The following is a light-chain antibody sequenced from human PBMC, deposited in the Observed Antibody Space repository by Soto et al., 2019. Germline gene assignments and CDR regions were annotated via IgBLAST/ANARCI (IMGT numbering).Light chain of an antibody. CDR2: DVS. J-gene: IGLJ3*02. CDR3: CSYAGGYTWV. CDR1: SSDVGGYNY. V-gene: IGLV2-11*01. Sequence: QSVLTQPRSVSGSPGQSVTISCTGTSSDVGGYNYVSWYQQHPGKAPKLVIYDVSKRPSGVPDRFSGSKSGNTASLTISGLQAEDEADYCCCSYAGGYTWVFGGGTKVTVL.